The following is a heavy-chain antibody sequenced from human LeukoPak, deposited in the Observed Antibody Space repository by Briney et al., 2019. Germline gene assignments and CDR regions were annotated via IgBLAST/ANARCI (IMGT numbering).Heavy chain of an antibody. D-gene: IGHD3-9*01. CDR3: ARGPLRYFDWLLYSDEGTFDY. V-gene: IGHV1-8*03. CDR2: MNPNSGNT. J-gene: IGHJ4*02. CDR1: GYTFTSYD. Sequence: ASVKVSCKASGYTFTSYDINWVRQATGQGLEWMGWMNPNSGNTGYAQKFQGRVTITRNTSISTAYMELSSLRSEDTAVYYCARGPLRYFDWLLYSDEGTFDYWGQGTLVTVSS.